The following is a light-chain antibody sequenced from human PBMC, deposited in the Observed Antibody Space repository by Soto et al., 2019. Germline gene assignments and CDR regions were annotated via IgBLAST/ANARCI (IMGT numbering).Light chain of an antibody. CDR2: DAS. J-gene: IGKJ1*01. Sequence: IQITQSPSTLSASVGDRVTITCRASRSSSRCFAWHQQKPGKAPKLLIYDASSLENGVPSRFSGSGSGTEFTLTISSLQPDDFAIYYCQQYNSYFWTFGQGTKVDIK. V-gene: IGKV1-5*01. CDR3: QQYNSYFWT. CDR1: RSSSRC.